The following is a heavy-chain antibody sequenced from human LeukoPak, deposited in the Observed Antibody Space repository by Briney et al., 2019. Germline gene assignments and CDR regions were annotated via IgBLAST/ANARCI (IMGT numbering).Heavy chain of an antibody. CDR2: ISGTGNSI. CDR1: GFTFNAYY. J-gene: IGHJ4*02. D-gene: IGHD2-8*01. Sequence: PGGSLRLSCAASGFTFNAYYMSWIRQAPGKGLEWISYISGTGNSIYYADSVKGRFTISRDNSKNTLYLQMNSLRAEDTAVYYCAKDRSCTNNICHGDFDYWGQGTLVTVSS. V-gene: IGHV3-23*01. CDR3: AKDRSCTNNICHGDFDY.